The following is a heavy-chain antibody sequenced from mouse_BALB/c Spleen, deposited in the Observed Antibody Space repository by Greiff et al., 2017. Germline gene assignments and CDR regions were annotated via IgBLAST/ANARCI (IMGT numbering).Heavy chain of an antibody. J-gene: IGHJ4*01. CDR3: ARELGPSYAMDY. Sequence: EVNVVESGGGLVQPGGSLKLSCAASGFTFSSYGMSWVRQTPDKRLELVATINSNGGSPYYPDSVKGRFTISRDNAKNPLYLQMSSLKSEDTAMYYCARELGPSYAMDYWGQGTSVTVSS. V-gene: IGHV5-6-3*01. D-gene: IGHD4-1*01. CDR1: GFTFSSYG. CDR2: INSNGGSP.